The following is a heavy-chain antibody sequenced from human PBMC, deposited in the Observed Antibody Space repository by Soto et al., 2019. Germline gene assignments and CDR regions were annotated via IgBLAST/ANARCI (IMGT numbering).Heavy chain of an antibody. Sequence: SETLSLTCAVSGGSISSGGYSWSWIRQPPGKGLEWIGYIYHSGSTYYNPSLKSRVTISVDRSKNQFSLKLSSVTAADTAVFYRSRGEAAACTPFDYWGQGTLVTVSS. CDR1: GGSISSGGYS. D-gene: IGHD6-13*01. CDR3: SRGEAAACTPFDY. CDR2: IYHSGST. J-gene: IGHJ4*02. V-gene: IGHV4-30-2*01.